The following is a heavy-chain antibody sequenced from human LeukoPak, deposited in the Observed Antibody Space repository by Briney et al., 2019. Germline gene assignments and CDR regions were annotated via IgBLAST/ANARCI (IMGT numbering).Heavy chain of an antibody. Sequence: GRSLRLSCAASGFTFDDYAMHWVGHAPGKGLEWVSGISWNSGSIAYADSVKGRFTISRDNAKNSLYLQMNSLRAEDTALYYCAKDIAVGGYNYGYGAIDYWGQGTLVTVSS. J-gene: IGHJ4*02. CDR1: GFTFDDYA. D-gene: IGHD5-18*01. CDR3: AKDIAVGGYNYGYGAIDY. V-gene: IGHV3-9*01. CDR2: ISWNSGSI.